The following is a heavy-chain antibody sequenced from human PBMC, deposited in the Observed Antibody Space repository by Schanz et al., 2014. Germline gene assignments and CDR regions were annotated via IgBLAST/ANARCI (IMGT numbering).Heavy chain of an antibody. Sequence: EVQLVESGGGVVQPGRSLRLSCAASTFTFSSDWMSWVRQAPGKGLEWISYITYNGGTIYYADSVKGRFTISRDNAKNSLYLEMNSLRAEDTALYYCARDRRNADLDYWGQGTLVTVSS. CDR2: ITYNGGTI. V-gene: IGHV3-48*01. CDR3: ARDRRNADLDY. J-gene: IGHJ4*02. D-gene: IGHD1-1*01. CDR1: TFTFSSDW.